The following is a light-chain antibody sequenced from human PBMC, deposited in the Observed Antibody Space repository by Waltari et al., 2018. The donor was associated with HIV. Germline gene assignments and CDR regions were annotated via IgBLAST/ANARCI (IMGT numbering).Light chain of an antibody. Sequence: QSALAQPPSASGSPGHGVTISFSGSSSDVGSHYYVSWYQQSPAKAPKLLIYEVSKRPPGVPYPFSGSKSGNSASLTISGLQSEDEADYSCSSYTGSRWVFGGVTKLTVL. V-gene: IGLV2-8*01. CDR3: SSYTGSRWV. CDR2: EVS. J-gene: IGLJ3*02. CDR1: SSDVGSHYY.